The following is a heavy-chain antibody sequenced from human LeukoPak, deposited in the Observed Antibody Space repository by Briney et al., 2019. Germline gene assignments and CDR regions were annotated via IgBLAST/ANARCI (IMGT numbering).Heavy chain of an antibody. J-gene: IGHJ4*02. CDR3: ARVMVVAATPLGIDY. CDR2: INPSGGST. CDR1: GYTFTSYY. D-gene: IGHD2-15*01. Sequence: ASVKVSCKASGYTFTSYYMHWVRQAPGQGLEWMGIINPSGGSTSYAQKFQGRVTMTTDTSTSTAYMELRSLRSDDTAVYYCARVMVVAATPLGIDYWGQGTLVTVSS. V-gene: IGHV1-46*01.